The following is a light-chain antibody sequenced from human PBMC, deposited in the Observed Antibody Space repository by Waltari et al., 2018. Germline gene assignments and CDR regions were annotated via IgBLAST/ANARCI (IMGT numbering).Light chain of an antibody. CDR1: QSVFYSSNNKYY. J-gene: IGKJ4*01. V-gene: IGKV4-1*01. Sequence: DIVMAQSPDSLAVSLGERATVNCKSSQSVFYSSNNKYYLAWYQQKPGQPPKLIINWASTRASGVPDRFSGSGSGTDFTHTISSLQAEDVADYYCQQYHSIPLTFGGGTKVEIK. CDR2: WAS. CDR3: QQYHSIPLT.